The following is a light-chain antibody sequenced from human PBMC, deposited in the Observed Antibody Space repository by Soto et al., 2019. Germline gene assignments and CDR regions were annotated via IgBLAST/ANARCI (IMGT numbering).Light chain of an antibody. Sequence: YELTQPPSVSVAPGQTARISCGGDNIGTKSVHWYQQKPGQAPVLVIYDDHDRPSGIPERFSGSNSGNTATLTITRVEAGDEADYYCQVWDSSSDHYVFAAGTKSPS. CDR3: QVWDSSSDHYV. V-gene: IGLV3-21*02. CDR1: NIGTKS. CDR2: DDH. J-gene: IGLJ1*01.